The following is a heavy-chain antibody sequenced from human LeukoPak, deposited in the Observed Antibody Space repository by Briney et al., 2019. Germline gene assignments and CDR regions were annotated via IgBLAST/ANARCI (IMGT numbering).Heavy chain of an antibody. CDR3: ARGSGSYYYYYGMDV. J-gene: IGHJ6*02. Sequence: GGSLRLSCAASGFTFSSYGMHWVRQAPGKGLEWVAVIWYDGSNKYYADSVKGRFTISRDNSKNTLYLQMNSLRAEDTAVYYCARGSGSYYYYYGMDVWGQGTTVTVSS. D-gene: IGHD1-26*01. V-gene: IGHV3-33*01. CDR2: IWYDGSNK. CDR1: GFTFSSYG.